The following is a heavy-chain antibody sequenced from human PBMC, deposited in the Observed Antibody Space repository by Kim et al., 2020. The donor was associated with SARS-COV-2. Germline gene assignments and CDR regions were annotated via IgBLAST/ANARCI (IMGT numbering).Heavy chain of an antibody. CDR3: AGAYDFWSGGFDY. CDR2: IYYSGST. D-gene: IGHD3-3*01. V-gene: IGHV4-59*01. Sequence: SETLSLTCTVSGGSISSYYWSWIRQPPGKGLEWIGYIYYSGSTNYNPSLKSRVTISVDTSKNQFSLKLSSVTAADTAVYYCAGAYDFWSGGFDYWGQGTLVTVSS. J-gene: IGHJ4*02. CDR1: GGSISSYY.